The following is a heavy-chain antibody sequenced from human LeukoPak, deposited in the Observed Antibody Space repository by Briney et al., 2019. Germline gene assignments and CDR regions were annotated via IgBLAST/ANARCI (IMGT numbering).Heavy chain of an antibody. CDR1: GGSISSYY. D-gene: IGHD2-15*01. J-gene: IGHJ3*02. V-gene: IGHV4-38-2*02. CDR3: AGVYPGYCSGGSCYDDAFDI. CDR2: IYHSGST. Sequence: SETLSLTCTVSGGSISSYYWGWIRQPPGKGLEWIGSIYHSGSTYYNPSLKSRVTISVDTSKNQFSLKLSSVTAADTAVYYCAGVYPGYCSGGSCYDDAFDIWGQGTMVTVSS.